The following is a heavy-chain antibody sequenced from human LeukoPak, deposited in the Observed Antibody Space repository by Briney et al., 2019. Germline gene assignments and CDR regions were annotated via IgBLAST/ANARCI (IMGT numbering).Heavy chain of an antibody. J-gene: IGHJ4*02. CDR3: AKDRLVLTVYAFDS. Sequence: GGSLRLSCAASGFTFSKYAMNWVRQLPGKGLEWVSVISGSGDTSSYADSVQGRFTISRDNSKNTVYLQMNSLRPEDTAVYYCAKDRLVLTVYAFDSWGQGSLVTVSS. D-gene: IGHD2-8*01. CDR1: GFTFSKYA. V-gene: IGHV3-23*01. CDR2: ISGSGDTS.